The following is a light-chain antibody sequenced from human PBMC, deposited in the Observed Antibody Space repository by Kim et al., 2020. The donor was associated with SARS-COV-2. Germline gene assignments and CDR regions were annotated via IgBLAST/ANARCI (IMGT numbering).Light chain of an antibody. CDR1: QSVSSNS. J-gene: IGKJ2*01. V-gene: IGKV3-20*01. CDR2: GAS. CDR3: QQYGSTLYT. Sequence: LSPGERATLSCRASQSVSSNSLAWYQQKPGQAPRLLIYGASSRATGIPDRFTGSGSGTDFTLTISRLEPEDVAVYYCQQYGSTLYTFGQGTKLEI.